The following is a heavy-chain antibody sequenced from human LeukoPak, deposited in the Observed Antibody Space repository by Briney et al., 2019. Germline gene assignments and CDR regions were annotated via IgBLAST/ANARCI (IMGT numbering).Heavy chain of an antibody. D-gene: IGHD7-27*01. V-gene: IGHV3-23*01. Sequence: GGSLRLSCAASGFTFSSYTMSWVRQAPGKGLEWVSTMTTSDGNTYYADSVKGRFTVSRDNSKNTLFLQMNSLRAEDTAVYYCAKDGGLWVSAHWGDSWGRGTLVTVSS. J-gene: IGHJ4*02. CDR3: AKDGGLWVSAHWGDS. CDR2: MTTSDGNT. CDR1: GFTFSSYT.